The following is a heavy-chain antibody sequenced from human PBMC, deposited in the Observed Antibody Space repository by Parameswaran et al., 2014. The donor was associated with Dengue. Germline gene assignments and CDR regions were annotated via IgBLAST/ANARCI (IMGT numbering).Heavy chain of an antibody. CDR2: IIPIFGTA. J-gene: IGHJ4*02. V-gene: IGHV1-69*01. CDR3: ARVLESRYYYDSSGYYYYFDY. D-gene: IGHD3-22*01. Sequence: WVRQAPGQGLEWMGGIIPIFGTANYAQKFQGRVTITADESTSTAYMELSSLRSEDTAVYYCARVLESRYYYDSSGYYYYFDYWGQGTLVTVSS.